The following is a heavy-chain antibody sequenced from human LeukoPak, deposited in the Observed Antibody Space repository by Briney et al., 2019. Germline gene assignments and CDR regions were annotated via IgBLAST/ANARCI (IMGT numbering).Heavy chain of an antibody. CDR2: ISSSSSTI. V-gene: IGHV3-48*01. D-gene: IGHD3-3*01. CDR3: ASEEGYYDFWSGYHTQYYYGMDV. CDR1: GFTFSSYS. Sequence: GGSLRLSCAASGFTFSSYSMNWVRQAPGKGLEWVSYISSSSSTIYYADSVKGRFTISRDNAKNSLYLQMNSLRAEDTAVYYCASEEGYYDFWSGYHTQYYYGMDVWGQGTTVTVSS. J-gene: IGHJ6*02.